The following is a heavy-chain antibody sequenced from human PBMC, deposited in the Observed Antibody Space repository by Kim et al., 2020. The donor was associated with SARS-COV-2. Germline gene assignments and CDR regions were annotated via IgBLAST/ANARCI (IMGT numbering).Heavy chain of an antibody. Sequence: ASVKVSCKVSGYTLTELSMHWVRQAPGKGLEWMGGFDPEDGETIYAQKFQGRVTMTEDTSTDTAYMELSSLSSEDTAVYYCATGQTIVVVPGAIRSYYYYYGMDVWGQGTTVTVSS. CDR1: GYTLTELS. V-gene: IGHV1-24*01. D-gene: IGHD2-2*01. J-gene: IGHJ6*02. CDR3: ATGQTIVVVPGAIRSYYYYYGMDV. CDR2: FDPEDGET.